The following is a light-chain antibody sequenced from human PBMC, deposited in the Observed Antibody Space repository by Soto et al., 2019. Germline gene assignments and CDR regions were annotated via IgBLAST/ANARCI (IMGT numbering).Light chain of an antibody. CDR3: QHYNSPYT. CDR1: QSVSSIH. Sequence: EIVLTQSPGTLSLSPGERATLSCRASQSVSSIHLAWYQQKPGQAPRLLIYSASSRATGIPDRFSGSGSGTDFTLTISRLEPEDFAVYYCQHYNSPYTLGQGTKWEIK. J-gene: IGKJ2*01. CDR2: SAS. V-gene: IGKV3-20*01.